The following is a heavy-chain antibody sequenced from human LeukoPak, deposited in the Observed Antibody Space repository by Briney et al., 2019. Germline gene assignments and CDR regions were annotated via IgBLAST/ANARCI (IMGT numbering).Heavy chain of an antibody. V-gene: IGHV4-59*08. CDR3: ARHDPIVGTPDAFDI. Sequence: SETLSLTCTVSGGSISSYYGSWIRQPPGKGLEWIAYIYYNGSTDYNPSLKSRVTISLDTSKNQFSLKLSSVTAADTAVYYCARHDPIVGTPDAFDIWGQGTMVTVSS. CDR1: GGSISSYY. D-gene: IGHD1-26*01. J-gene: IGHJ3*02. CDR2: IYYNGST.